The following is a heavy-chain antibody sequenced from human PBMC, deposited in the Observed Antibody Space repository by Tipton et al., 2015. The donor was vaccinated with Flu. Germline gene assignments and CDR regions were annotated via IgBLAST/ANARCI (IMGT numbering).Heavy chain of an antibody. Sequence: TLSLTCTVSGDSISSYYWSWIRQPPGKGLEWIGYMYYSGSTKYNPSPKSRVTISIDTSKNQFSLKLTSVTAADTAVYYCARDLKWSSAYYNPFGYWGQGTLVTVSS. J-gene: IGHJ4*02. CDR1: GDSISSYY. D-gene: IGHD3-22*01. V-gene: IGHV4-59*01. CDR2: MYYSGST. CDR3: ARDLKWSSAYYNPFGY.